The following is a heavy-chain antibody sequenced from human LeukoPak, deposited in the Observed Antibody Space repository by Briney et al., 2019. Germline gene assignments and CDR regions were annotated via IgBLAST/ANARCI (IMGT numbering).Heavy chain of an antibody. J-gene: IGHJ6*03. D-gene: IGHD2-15*01. CDR2: INHSGST. V-gene: IGHV4-34*01. CDR3: ARGVVVVVAATWGYYYYYMDV. Sequence: SETLSLTCAVYGGSFSGYYWSWIRQPPGKGLEWIGEINHSGSTNYNPSLKSRVTISVDTSKNQFSLKLSSVTAADTAVYYCARGVVVVVAATWGYYYYYMDVWGKGTTVTVSS. CDR1: GGSFSGYY.